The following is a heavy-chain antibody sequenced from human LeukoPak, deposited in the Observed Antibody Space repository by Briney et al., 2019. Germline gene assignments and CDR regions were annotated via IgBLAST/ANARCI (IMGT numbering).Heavy chain of an antibody. CDR3: ATKLGSSPQFGDHNYYMDV. V-gene: IGHV1-69*13. J-gene: IGHJ6*03. D-gene: IGHD3-16*01. Sequence: ASVKVSCKASGGTFSSYAISWVRQAPGQGLEWMGGIIPIFGTANYAQKFQGRVTITADESTSTAYMELSSLRSEDTAVYYCATKLGSSPQFGDHNYYMDVWGKGTTVTVSS. CDR1: GGTFSSYA. CDR2: IIPIFGTA.